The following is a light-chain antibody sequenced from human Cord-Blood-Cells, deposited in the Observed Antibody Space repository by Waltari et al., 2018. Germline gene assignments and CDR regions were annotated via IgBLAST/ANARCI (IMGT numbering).Light chain of an antibody. CDR1: SSDVGGYKH. CDR2: DVS. CDR3: SSYTSSSTLV. Sequence: QSALTQPASVSGSPGQSITISCTGTSSDVGGYKHVPWYQQPPGKAPKLMIYDVSNRPSGVSNRFSGSKSGNTASLTISGLQAEDEADYYCSSYTSSSTLVFGTGTKVTVL. J-gene: IGLJ1*01. V-gene: IGLV2-14*01.